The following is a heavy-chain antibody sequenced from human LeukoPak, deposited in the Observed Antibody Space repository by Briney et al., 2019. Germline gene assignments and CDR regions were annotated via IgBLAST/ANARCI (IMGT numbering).Heavy chain of an antibody. Sequence: GGSLRLSCAASGFTFSSYAMSWVRQAPGKGPEWVSAISGSGGSTYYADSVKGRFTISRDNSKNTLYLQMNSLRAEDTAVYYCANCIVGATTVLDYWGQGTLVTVSS. V-gene: IGHV3-23*01. CDR2: ISGSGGST. D-gene: IGHD1-26*01. CDR1: GFTFSSYA. CDR3: ANCIVGATTVLDY. J-gene: IGHJ4*02.